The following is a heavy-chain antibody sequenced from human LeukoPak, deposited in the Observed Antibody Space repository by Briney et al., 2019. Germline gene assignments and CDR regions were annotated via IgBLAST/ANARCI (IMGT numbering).Heavy chain of an antibody. D-gene: IGHD2/OR15-2a*01. V-gene: IGHV3-74*01. CDR2: IDGDGTTT. CDR3: ARDLLSGFVPCAY. CDR1: GFTFSNYW. J-gene: IGHJ4*02. Sequence: PGGSLRLSCAGSGFTFSNYWMHWVRQTPGKGLEWLSRIDGDGTTTNYADSVKGRFTISRDNAKNTLYLQMTSLRAGDAAVYYCARDLLSGFVPCAYWGQGTLVTVSS.